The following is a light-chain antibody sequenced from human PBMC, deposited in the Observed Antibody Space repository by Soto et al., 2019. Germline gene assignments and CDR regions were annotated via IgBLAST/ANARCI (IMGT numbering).Light chain of an antibody. CDR1: ESIINW. J-gene: IGKJ1*01. V-gene: IGKV1-5*03. CDR3: QQYYNPPWT. CDR2: WAS. Sequence: DIEMTQFPSTLSASVGDRVTITCRASESIINWLAWYQQTPGKAPKLLIYWASTRESGVPDRFSGSGSGTDFTLIISSLQAEDVAVYFCQQYYNPPWTFGQGTKVEI.